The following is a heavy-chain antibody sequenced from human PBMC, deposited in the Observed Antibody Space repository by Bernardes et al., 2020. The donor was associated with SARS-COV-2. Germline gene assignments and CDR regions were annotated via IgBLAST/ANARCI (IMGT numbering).Heavy chain of an antibody. J-gene: IGHJ4*02. CDR2: ISGSADSVERT. CDR3: VKGGLRLGGLWGSD. CDR1: GFSFSTYA. V-gene: IGHV3-23*01. D-gene: IGHD3-16*01. Sequence: GGSLRLSCAASGFSFSTYAMSWVRQAPGKGLEWVSAISGSADSVERTFYADSVKGRFTISRDNSMNTLYLQMNSLRDEDTAVYYRVKGGLRLGGLWGSDWGKGTLVTVSS.